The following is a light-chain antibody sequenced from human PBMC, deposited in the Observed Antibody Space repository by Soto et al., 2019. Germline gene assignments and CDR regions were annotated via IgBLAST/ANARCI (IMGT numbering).Light chain of an antibody. J-gene: IGKJ5*01. Sequence: PGERATLSCRASQSVSSYLAWYQHKPGQAPRLLIYDASNRATGIPARFSGSGSGTDFTLTISSLEPEDFAVYYCQQRSNWPPITFGQGTRLE. CDR2: DAS. CDR3: QQRSNWPPIT. CDR1: QSVSSY. V-gene: IGKV3-11*01.